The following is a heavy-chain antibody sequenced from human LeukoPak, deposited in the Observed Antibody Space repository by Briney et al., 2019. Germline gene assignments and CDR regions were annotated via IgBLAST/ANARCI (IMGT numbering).Heavy chain of an antibody. J-gene: IGHJ4*02. D-gene: IGHD3-22*01. CDR3: ARVRMYYHDRSGYYYHYYFDY. Sequence: PSETLSLTCTVSGGSVSSSTYYWSWIRQHPEKGLEWIGYTYYSGSTYYNPSLKSRVFISLDTSQNQFSLKLTSVTAADTAVYYCARVRMYYHDRSGYYYHYYFDYWGQGSLVTVSS. CDR1: GGSVSSSTYY. V-gene: IGHV4-31*03. CDR2: TYYSGST.